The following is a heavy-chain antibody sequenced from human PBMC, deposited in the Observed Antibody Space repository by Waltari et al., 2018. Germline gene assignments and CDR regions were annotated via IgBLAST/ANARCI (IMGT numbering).Heavy chain of an antibody. CDR2: IYYSGST. CDR1: GGSISSYY. J-gene: IGHJ3*02. Sequence: QVQLQESGPGLVKPSETLSLTCTVYGGSISSYYWSWIRQPPGKGLEWIGYIYYSGSTNYNPSLKSRVTISVDTSKNQFSLKLSSVTAADTAVYYCAREGLTIFGAIHNDAFDIWGQGTMVTVSS. V-gene: IGHV4-59*01. D-gene: IGHD3-3*01. CDR3: AREGLTIFGAIHNDAFDI.